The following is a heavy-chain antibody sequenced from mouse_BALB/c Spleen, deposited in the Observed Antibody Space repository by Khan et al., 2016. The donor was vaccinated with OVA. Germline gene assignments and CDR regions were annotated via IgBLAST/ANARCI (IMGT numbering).Heavy chain of an antibody. Sequence: EVKLEESGGDLVKPGGSLKLSCAASGFTFSTYGMSWVRQAPDKRLEWVATVSTGGSYTYYPDSVKGRFTISRDNAKNTLYLQMSGLGSEDTAMFYCTRLADYYDSEGFAYWGQGTLVTVSA. J-gene: IGHJ3*01. CDR1: GFTFSTYG. CDR3: TRLADYYDSEGFAY. V-gene: IGHV5-6*02. CDR2: VSTGGSYT. D-gene: IGHD1-1*01.